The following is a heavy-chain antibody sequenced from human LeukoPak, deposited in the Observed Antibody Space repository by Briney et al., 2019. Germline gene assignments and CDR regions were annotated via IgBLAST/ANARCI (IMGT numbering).Heavy chain of an antibody. CDR1: GFTFSSYW. D-gene: IGHD6-19*01. Sequence: GGSLRLSCAASGFTFSSYWMTWVRQAPGKGLEWVANTKQDGSEKYYVDPVKGRFTVSRDNAKNSLYLQMNSLRAEDTAVYYCARGYYTSGRYYFDYWGQGTLVTVSS. J-gene: IGHJ4*02. CDR3: ARGYYTSGRYYFDY. CDR2: TKQDGSEK. V-gene: IGHV3-7*01.